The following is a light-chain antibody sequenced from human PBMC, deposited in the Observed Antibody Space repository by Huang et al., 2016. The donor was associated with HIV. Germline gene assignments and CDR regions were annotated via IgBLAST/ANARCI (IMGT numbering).Light chain of an antibody. CDR3: QQSHDTPYT. CDR1: QNINIY. Sequence: DIQMTQFPSSLPASVRDRVTITCRASQNINIYLNWYQQKPGKAPKLLIYTASYLQSGVPSRFSGTGSGTDFTLTISSLQPEDFATYYCQQSHDTPYTFGQGTKLEIK. J-gene: IGKJ2*01. CDR2: TAS. V-gene: IGKV1-39*01.